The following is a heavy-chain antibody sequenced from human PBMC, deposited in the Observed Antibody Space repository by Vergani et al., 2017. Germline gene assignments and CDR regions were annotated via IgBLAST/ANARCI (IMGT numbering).Heavy chain of an antibody. J-gene: IGHJ4*02. CDR1: GGSISSYY. CDR3: ARMGGYXEGDAFRIGYFDS. V-gene: IGHV4-59*12. D-gene: IGHD2-2*01. CDR2: IYSTGST. Sequence: QVQLQESGPGLVKPSETLSLTCTVSGGSISSYYWSWTRQPPGKGLEWIGYIYSTGSTHHNPSLRRRINMSVDTSKNQFSLKLNSVTAADTAMYYCARMGGYXEGDAFRIGYFDSWGPGILVTVSS.